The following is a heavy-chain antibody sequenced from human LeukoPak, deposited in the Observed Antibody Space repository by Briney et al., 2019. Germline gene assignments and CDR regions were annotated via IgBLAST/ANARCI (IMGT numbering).Heavy chain of an antibody. Sequence: ASVKVSCKVSGYTLTELSMHWVRQAPGKGLEWMGGFDPEGGETIYAQKFQGRVTMTEDTSTDTAYMELSSLRSEDTAVYYCATAPWDCSGGSCDRYYFDYWGQGTLVTVSS. J-gene: IGHJ4*02. V-gene: IGHV1-24*01. CDR1: GYTLTELS. D-gene: IGHD2-15*01. CDR3: ATAPWDCSGGSCDRYYFDY. CDR2: FDPEGGET.